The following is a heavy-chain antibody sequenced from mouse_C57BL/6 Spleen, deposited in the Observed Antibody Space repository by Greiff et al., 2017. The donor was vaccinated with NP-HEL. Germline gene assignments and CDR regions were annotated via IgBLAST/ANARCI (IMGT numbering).Heavy chain of an antibody. CDR3: ARYNYGSSYRWYFDV. J-gene: IGHJ1*03. Sequence: DVQLQESGPGLAKPSQTLSLTCSVTGYSITSDYWNWIRKFPGNKLEYMGYISYSGSTYYNPSLKSRISITRDTSKNQYYLQLNSVTTEDTATYYCARYNYGSSYRWYFDVWGTGTTVTVSS. CDR2: ISYSGST. V-gene: IGHV3-8*01. CDR1: GYSITSDY. D-gene: IGHD1-1*01.